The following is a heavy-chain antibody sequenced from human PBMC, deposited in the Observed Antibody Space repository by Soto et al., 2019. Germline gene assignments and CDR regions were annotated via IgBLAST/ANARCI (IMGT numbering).Heavy chain of an antibody. J-gene: IGHJ6*02. CDR3: ARVPTSSSWYHYYYYGMDV. CDR1: GYTFTSYA. Sequence: GASVKVSCKASGYTFTSYAMHWVRQAPGQRLEWMGWINAGNGNTKYSQKFQGRVTITRDTSASTAYMELSSLRSDDTAVYYCARVPTSSSWYHYYYYGMDVWGQGTTVTVSS. D-gene: IGHD6-13*01. V-gene: IGHV1-3*01. CDR2: INAGNGNT.